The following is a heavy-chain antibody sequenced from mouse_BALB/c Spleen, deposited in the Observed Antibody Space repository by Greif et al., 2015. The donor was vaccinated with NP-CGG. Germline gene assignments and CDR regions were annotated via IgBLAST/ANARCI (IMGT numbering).Heavy chain of an antibody. CDR1: GFTFSSYA. V-gene: IGHV5-9-3*01. Sequence: EVQVVESGGGLVKPGGSLKLSCAASGFTFSSYAMSWVRQTPEKRLEWVATISSGGSYTYYPDSVKGRFTISRDNAKNTLYLQMSSLRSEDTAMYYCARQGGPGYFDYWGQGTTLTVSS. CDR2: ISSGGSYT. J-gene: IGHJ2*01. CDR3: ARQGGPGYFDY. D-gene: IGHD1-1*02.